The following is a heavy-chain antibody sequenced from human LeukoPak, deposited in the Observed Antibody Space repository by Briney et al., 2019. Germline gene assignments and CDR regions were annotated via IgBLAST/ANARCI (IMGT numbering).Heavy chain of an antibody. Sequence: SETLSLTCTVSGGSISSYYWSWIRQPPGKGLEWIGYIYYSGSTNYNPSLKSRVTISVDTSKNQFSLKLSSVTAADTAVYYCARDTSGLRGRGWFDPWGQGTLVTVSS. J-gene: IGHJ5*02. CDR3: ARDTSGLRGRGWFDP. CDR2: IYYSGST. D-gene: IGHD4-17*01. V-gene: IGHV4-59*01. CDR1: GGSISSYY.